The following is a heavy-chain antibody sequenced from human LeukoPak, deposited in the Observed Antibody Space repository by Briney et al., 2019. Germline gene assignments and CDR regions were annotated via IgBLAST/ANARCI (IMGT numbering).Heavy chain of an antibody. D-gene: IGHD3-9*01. Sequence: PGGSLRLSCAASGFTFSDYYMSWIRQAPGKGLEWVSYISSSGSTIYYADSVKGRLTISRDNAKNSLYLQMNSLRAEDTAVYYCARDGDYDILTGYLDYWGQGTLVTVSS. CDR1: GFTFSDYY. V-gene: IGHV3-11*01. CDR3: ARDGDYDILTGYLDY. CDR2: ISSSGSTI. J-gene: IGHJ4*02.